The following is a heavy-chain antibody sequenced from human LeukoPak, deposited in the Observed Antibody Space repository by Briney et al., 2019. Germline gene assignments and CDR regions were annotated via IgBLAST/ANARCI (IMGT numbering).Heavy chain of an antibody. V-gene: IGHV4-34*01. Sequence: PSETLSLTCAVYGGSVSEYHWNWVRQAPGEGLEWIGEINHSGSTDYNPSLRSRVTISADTSKKRFSLTLTSVTAADTGVYYCASGLVIFSDPVHYYYGMDVWGTGTTVTVSS. CDR1: GGSVSEYH. CDR2: INHSGST. D-gene: IGHD2-21*01. CDR3: ASGLVIFSDPVHYYYGMDV. J-gene: IGHJ6*04.